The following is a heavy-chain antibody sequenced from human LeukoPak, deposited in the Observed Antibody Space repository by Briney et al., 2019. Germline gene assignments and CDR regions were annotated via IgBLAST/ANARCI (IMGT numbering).Heavy chain of an antibody. J-gene: IGHJ5*02. Sequence: SETLSLTCAVYGGSFSTYYWSWIRQPPGKGLEWIGDIYHTGSTTYSPSLKSRVTISVDTSKKQFSLKLSSVTAADTAVYYCAREPNSSGWYGPGHRNWFDPWGQGTLVTVSS. CDR1: GGSFSTYY. CDR2: IYHTGST. D-gene: IGHD6-19*01. CDR3: AREPNSSGWYGPGHRNWFDP. V-gene: IGHV4-34*01.